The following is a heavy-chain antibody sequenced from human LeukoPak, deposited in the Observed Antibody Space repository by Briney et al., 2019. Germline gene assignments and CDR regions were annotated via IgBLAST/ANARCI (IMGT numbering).Heavy chain of an antibody. Sequence: SETLSLTCAVYGGSFSGYYWSWIRQPPGKGLEWIGEINHSGSTNYNPSLKSRVIISVDTFKDQFSLKLSSVTAADTAVYYCARGARGYCSSTSCEGFDYWGQGALVTVSS. J-gene: IGHJ4*02. CDR1: GGSFSGYY. D-gene: IGHD2-2*01. V-gene: IGHV4-34*01. CDR3: ARGARGYCSSTSCEGFDY. CDR2: INHSGST.